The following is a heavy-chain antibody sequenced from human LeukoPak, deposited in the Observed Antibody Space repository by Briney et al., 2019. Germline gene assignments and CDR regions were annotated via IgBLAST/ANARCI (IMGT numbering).Heavy chain of an antibody. V-gene: IGHV4-4*09. CDR1: GGSISSYY. CDR3: ARRHTSHYYDSLVAFDI. J-gene: IGHJ3*02. D-gene: IGHD3-22*01. CDR2: IYTSGST. Sequence: SETLSLTCTVSGGSISSYYWSWIRQPPGKGLEWIGYIYTSGSTNYNPSLKSRVTISVDTSKNQFSLKLSSVTAADTAVYYCARRHTSHYYDSLVAFDIWDQGTVVTVSS.